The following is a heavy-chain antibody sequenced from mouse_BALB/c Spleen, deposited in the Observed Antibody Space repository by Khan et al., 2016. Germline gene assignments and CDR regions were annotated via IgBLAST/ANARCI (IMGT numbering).Heavy chain of an antibody. D-gene: IGHD4-1*01. J-gene: IGHJ4*01. CDR1: GYTFSSYC. V-gene: IGHV1-9*01. Sequence: QVQLQQSGAEVMKPGASVKISCKAAGYTFSSYCIEWIKQRPGHGLEWIGEIFPGGGSSNYNEKFKGKAIFTAATSSSTAYMQLSSLTSEDSAVYYCARANWNYAMDFWGQGTSVTVSS. CDR3: ARANWNYAMDF. CDR2: IFPGGGSS.